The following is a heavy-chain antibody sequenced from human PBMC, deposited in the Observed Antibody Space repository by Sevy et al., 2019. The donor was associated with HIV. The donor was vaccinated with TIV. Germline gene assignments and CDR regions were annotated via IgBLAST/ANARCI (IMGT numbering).Heavy chain of an antibody. J-gene: IGHJ3*02. Sequence: SETLSLTCTVSGGSISSGDYYWSWIRQPPGKGLEWIGYIYYSGSTYYNPSLKSRVTISVDTSKNQFSLKLSSETAADTAVYYCARERENYYDSSGLLLDAFDIWGQGTMVTVSS. CDR1: GGSISSGDYY. CDR3: ARERENYYDSSGLLLDAFDI. V-gene: IGHV4-30-4*01. CDR2: IYYSGST. D-gene: IGHD3-22*01.